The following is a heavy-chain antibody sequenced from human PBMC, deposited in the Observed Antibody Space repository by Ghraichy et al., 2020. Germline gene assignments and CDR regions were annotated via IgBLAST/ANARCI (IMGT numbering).Heavy chain of an antibody. CDR2: SYYSGRN. J-gene: IGHJ4*02. V-gene: IGHV4-59*01. D-gene: IGHD1-1*01. Sequence: SETLSLTCSVSGGSISSYYWSWIRQPPGKGLELIGYSYYSGRNDYNPSLESRVTISVDQSKNQFSLKLTYLTAADTAVYYCARRTNRGGYNFDIPDLDYWGQGILVTVSS. CDR3: ARRTNRGGYNFDIPDLDY. CDR1: GGSISSYY.